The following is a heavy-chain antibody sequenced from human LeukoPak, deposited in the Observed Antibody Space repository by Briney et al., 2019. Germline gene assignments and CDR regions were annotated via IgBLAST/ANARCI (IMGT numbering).Heavy chain of an antibody. CDR3: ARDHYYDSSGYSNYFDY. CDR1: GFTFSSYW. D-gene: IGHD3-22*01. V-gene: IGHV3-7*01. CDR2: IKQDGSEK. Sequence: GGSLRLSCAASGFTFSSYWMSWVRQAPGKGLEWVANIKQDGSEKYYVDSVKGRFTISRDNAKNSLYLQMNSLRAEDTAVYYCARDHYYDSSGYSNYFDYWGQGTLVTVSS. J-gene: IGHJ4*02.